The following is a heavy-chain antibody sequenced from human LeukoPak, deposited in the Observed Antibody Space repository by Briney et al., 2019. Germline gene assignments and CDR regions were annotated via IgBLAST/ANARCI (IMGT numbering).Heavy chain of an antibody. CDR3: ATDGRITMVRGPFDP. V-gene: IGHV1-24*01. Sequence: ASVKVSCMVSGYTLTELSMHWVRQAPGKGLEWMGGFDPEDGETIYAQKFQGRVTMTEDTSTDTVYMELSSLRSEDTAVYYCATDGRITMVRGPFDPWGQGTLVTVSS. D-gene: IGHD3-10*01. CDR1: GYTLTELS. J-gene: IGHJ5*02. CDR2: FDPEDGET.